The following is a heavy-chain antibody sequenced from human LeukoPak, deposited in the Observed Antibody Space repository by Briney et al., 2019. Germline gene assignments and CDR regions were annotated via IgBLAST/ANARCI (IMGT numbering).Heavy chain of an antibody. CDR2: IIPIFGTA. CDR3: ARVNDIVVVPAAMGLNWFDP. Sequence: SVKASCKASGGTFSSYAISWVRQAPGQGLEWMGGIIPIFGTANYAQKFQGRVTITADESTSTAYMELSSLRSEDTAVYYCARVNDIVVVPAAMGLNWFDPWGQGTLVTVSS. CDR1: GGTFSSYA. J-gene: IGHJ5*02. D-gene: IGHD2-2*01. V-gene: IGHV1-69*13.